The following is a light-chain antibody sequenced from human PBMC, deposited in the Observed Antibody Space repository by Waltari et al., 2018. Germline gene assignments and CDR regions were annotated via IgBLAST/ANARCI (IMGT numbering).Light chain of an antibody. J-gene: IGLJ3*02. V-gene: IGLV1-36*01. CDR1: SSNIGSNA. Sequence: QSVLTQPPSVSEAPRQRVTIPCSGSSSNIGSNAVNWYQHLPGKAPKLLIYYDDLLPSGVSVRFSGSKSGTSASLAISGLQSEDEAHYYCATWDDSLSGVVFGGGTKLTVL. CDR3: ATWDDSLSGVV. CDR2: YDD.